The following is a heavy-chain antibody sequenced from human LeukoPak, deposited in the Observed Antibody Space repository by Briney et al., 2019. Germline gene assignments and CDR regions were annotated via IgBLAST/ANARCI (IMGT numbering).Heavy chain of an antibody. CDR3: ARGLVPGFLDY. D-gene: IGHD4-11*01. CDR1: GFPVSSNH. Sequence: PGGSLRLSCAVSGFPVSSNHMGWVRQAPGKGLVWVSRINSDESITTYADSVKGRFTISRDNAKNTLYLQMNSLRAEDTAVYYCARGLVPGFLDYWGQGTPVTVSS. J-gene: IGHJ4*02. CDR2: INSDESIT. V-gene: IGHV3-74*01.